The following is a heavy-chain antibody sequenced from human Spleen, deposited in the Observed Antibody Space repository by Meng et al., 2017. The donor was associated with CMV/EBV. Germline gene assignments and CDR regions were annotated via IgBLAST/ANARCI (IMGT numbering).Heavy chain of an antibody. CDR3: ARDHPNRGPSYGMDV. CDR2: IYYSGST. J-gene: IGHJ6*02. V-gene: IGHV4-39*07. Sequence: SETLSLTCTVSGGSICSSSYYWGWIRQPPGKGLEWIGSIYYSGSTYYNPSLKSRVTISVDTSKNQFSLKLSSVTAADTAVYYCARDHPNRGPSYGMDVWGQGTTVTVSS. CDR1: GGSICSSSYY. D-gene: IGHD3-10*01.